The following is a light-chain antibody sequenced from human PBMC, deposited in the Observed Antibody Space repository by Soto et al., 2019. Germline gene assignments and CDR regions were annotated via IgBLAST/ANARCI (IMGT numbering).Light chain of an antibody. V-gene: IGLV2-14*01. CDR2: EVS. CDR3: SSYTSSSTLV. J-gene: IGLJ2*01. Sequence: QSALTQPASVSGSPGQSITISCPGTSSDVGGYNYVSRYQQHPGKAPKLMIYEVSNRPSGVSNRFSGSKSGNTASLTISGLQGDDEADYYCSSYTSSSTLVFGGGTQRTVL. CDR1: SSDVGGYNY.